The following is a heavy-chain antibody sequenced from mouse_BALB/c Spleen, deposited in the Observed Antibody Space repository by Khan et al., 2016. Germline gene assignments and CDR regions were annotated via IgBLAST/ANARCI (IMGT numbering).Heavy chain of an antibody. CDR3: ARYRYYYGSSRYFDG. J-gene: IGHJ1*01. CDR2: INTYSGES. D-gene: IGHD1-1*01. Sequence: QIQLVQSGPELKKPGKTVKIPCKASGYTFTNYGMNWVKQAPGKGLKWMGWINTYSGESTYADDFKGRFAFSLETSANTAYLQINNLKNEDTATYFCARYRYYYGSSRYFDGWGAGTTVTVSS. V-gene: IGHV9-3-1*01. CDR1: GYTFTNYG.